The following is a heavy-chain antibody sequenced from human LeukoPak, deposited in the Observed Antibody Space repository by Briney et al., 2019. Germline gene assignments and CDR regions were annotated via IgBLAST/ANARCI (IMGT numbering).Heavy chain of an antibody. D-gene: IGHD3-10*01. CDR3: ARGLNLRFGEFHSYYYYGMDV. CDR2: MNPNSGNT. Sequence: ASVKVSCKASGYTFTSYDINWVRQATGQGLEWMGWMNPNSGNTGYAQKFQGRVTMTRNTSISTAYMELSSLRSEDTAVYYCARGLNLRFGEFHSYYYYGMDVWGQGTTVTVSS. CDR1: GYTFTSYD. J-gene: IGHJ6*02. V-gene: IGHV1-8*01.